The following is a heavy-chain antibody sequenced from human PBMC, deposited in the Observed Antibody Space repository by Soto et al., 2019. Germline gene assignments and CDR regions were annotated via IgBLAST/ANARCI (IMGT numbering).Heavy chain of an antibody. D-gene: IGHD3-9*01. V-gene: IGHV3-33*01. CDR3: VRVFDTYYFDL. J-gene: IGHJ4*02. Sequence: VQLVECGGGVVQPGRSLRLSCAASGFTFCTYGMHWVRQAPGKGLEWVALIWSDGTNKYYADSVKGRFTISRDNSKKTLYLQMNSLRAEDTAVYYCVRVFDTYYFDLWGQGNMVTVSS. CDR1: GFTFCTYG. CDR2: IWSDGTNK.